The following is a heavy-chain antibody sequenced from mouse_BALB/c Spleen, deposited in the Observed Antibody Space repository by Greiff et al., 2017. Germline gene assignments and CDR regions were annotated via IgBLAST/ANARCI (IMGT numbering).Heavy chain of an antibody. Sequence: VQLQESGGGLVQPGGSLKLSCAASGFTFSSYGMSWVRQTPDKRLELVATINSNGGSTYYPDSVKGRFTISRDNAKNTLYLQMSSLKSEDTAMYYCARDRDYGNFGCAMDYWGQGTSVTVSS. V-gene: IGHV5-6-3*01. CDR3: ARDRDYGNFGCAMDY. CDR1: GFTFSSYG. J-gene: IGHJ4*01. CDR2: INSNGGST. D-gene: IGHD2-1*01.